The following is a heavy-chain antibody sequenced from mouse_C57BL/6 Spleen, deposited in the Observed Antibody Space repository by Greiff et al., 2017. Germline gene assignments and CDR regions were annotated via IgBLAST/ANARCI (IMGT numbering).Heavy chain of an antibody. CDR2: IWSGGST. Sequence: QVQLQQSGPGLVQPSQSLSITCTVSGFSLTSYGVHWVRQSPGKGLEWLGVIWSGGSTDYNAAFISRLSISKDNSKSQVFFKMNSLQADDTAIYYCARSMARYYAMDYWGQGTSVTVSS. V-gene: IGHV2-2*01. CDR3: ARSMARYYAMDY. D-gene: IGHD2-3*01. CDR1: GFSLTSYG. J-gene: IGHJ4*01.